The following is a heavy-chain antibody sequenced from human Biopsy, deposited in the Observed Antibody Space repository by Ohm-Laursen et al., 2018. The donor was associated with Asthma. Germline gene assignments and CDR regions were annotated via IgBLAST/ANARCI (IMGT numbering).Heavy chain of an antibody. D-gene: IGHD1-26*01. V-gene: IGHV3-30*18. CDR2: ISFDGSNK. CDR1: GFTFSNYG. CDR3: PKDVFPGWELRRGPDY. Sequence: SLRLSCTASGFTFSNYGMHWVRQAPGKGREWVAVISFDGSNKDYADSVKGRFTISRDNSKNTLHLEMNSLRVEDTAVYYCPKDVFPGWELRRGPDYWGQGTLVTVSS. J-gene: IGHJ4*02.